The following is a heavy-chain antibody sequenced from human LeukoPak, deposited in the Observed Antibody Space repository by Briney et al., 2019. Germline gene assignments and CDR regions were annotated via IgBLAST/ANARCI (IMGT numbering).Heavy chain of an antibody. V-gene: IGHV1-46*01. Sequence: ASVKVSCKASGYTFTSYYMHWVRQAPGQGLEWMGIINPSGGSTSYAQKFQGRVTMTRDTSTSTVYMELSSLRSEDTAVYYCARLFIQVGYYGSGTGKNTFEDIWGQGTMVTVSS. CDR3: ARLFIQVGYYGSGTGKNTFEDI. CDR1: GYTFTSYY. D-gene: IGHD3-10*01. CDR2: INPSGGST. J-gene: IGHJ3*02.